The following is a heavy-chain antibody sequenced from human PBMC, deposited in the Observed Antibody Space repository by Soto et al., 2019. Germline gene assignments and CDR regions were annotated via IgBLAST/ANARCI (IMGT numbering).Heavy chain of an antibody. V-gene: IGHV3-30*18. CDR3: AKVSEGSMITFGGVIAS. CDR1: GFTFSTYG. Sequence: QVQLVESGGGVVQPGRSLRLSCAASGFTFSTYGMHWVRQAPGKGLEWVAVISFDGNIKYYADSEKGRFTISRDSSKTTLFLQMDSLRAEDTAVYFCAKVSEGSMITFGGVIASWGQGTLVTVSS. J-gene: IGHJ5*01. CDR2: ISFDGNIK. D-gene: IGHD3-16*01.